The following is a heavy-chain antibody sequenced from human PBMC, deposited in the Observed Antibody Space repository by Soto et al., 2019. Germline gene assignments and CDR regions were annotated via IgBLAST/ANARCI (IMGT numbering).Heavy chain of an antibody. D-gene: IGHD3-22*01. CDR3: ARGVRITMIVVVITPDDWFAP. CDR2: INHSGST. CDR1: GGSFSGYY. V-gene: IGHV4-34*01. J-gene: IGHJ5*02. Sequence: KASETLSLTCAVYGGSFSGYYWSWIRQPPGKGLEWIGEINHSGSTNYNPSLKSRVTISVDTSKNQFSLKLSSVTAADTAVYYCARGVRITMIVVVITPDDWFAPWGQGTLVTVYS.